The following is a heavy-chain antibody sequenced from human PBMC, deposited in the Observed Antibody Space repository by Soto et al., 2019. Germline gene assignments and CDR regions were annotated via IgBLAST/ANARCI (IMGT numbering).Heavy chain of an antibody. CDR1: GFNVSNSY. V-gene: IGHV3-66*01. CDR2: IDSDGSK. Sequence: GGSLRLSCAASGFNVSNSYMNWVRQAPGKGLEWVSVIDSDGSKHYADFVKGRFTIFRDNSKNMLYLQMNSLRDEDKAVYYCARVQNGPGAPSSYSGMDVWGQGTTVTVSS. J-gene: IGHJ6*02. D-gene: IGHD3-10*01. CDR3: ARVQNGPGAPSSYSGMDV.